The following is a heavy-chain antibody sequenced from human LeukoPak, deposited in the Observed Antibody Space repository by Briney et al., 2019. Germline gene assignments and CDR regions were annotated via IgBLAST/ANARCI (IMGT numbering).Heavy chain of an antibody. CDR2: IYHSGST. CDR3: ASYYYDSSGYPEYFQH. D-gene: IGHD3-22*01. V-gene: IGHV4-30-2*01. Sequence: PSQTLSLTCAVSGGSISSGGYSWSWIRQPPGKGLEWIGYIYHSGSTYYNPSLKSRVTISVDTSKNQFSLKLSSVTAADTAVYYCASYYYDSSGYPEYFQHWGQGTLVTVSS. CDR1: GGSISSGGYS. J-gene: IGHJ1*01.